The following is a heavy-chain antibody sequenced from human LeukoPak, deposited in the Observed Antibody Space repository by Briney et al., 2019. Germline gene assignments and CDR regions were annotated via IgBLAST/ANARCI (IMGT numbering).Heavy chain of an antibody. D-gene: IGHD6-19*01. CDR1: GYTFTSYG. CDR2: MNPNSGNT. Sequence: ASVKVSCKASGYTFTSYGITWVRQAPGQGLEWMGWMNPNSGNTGYAQKFQGRVTMTRNTSISTAYMELSSLRSEDTAVYYCARDSSGWYEVGVFDPWGQGTLVTVSS. CDR3: ARDSSGWYEVGVFDP. J-gene: IGHJ5*02. V-gene: IGHV1-8*02.